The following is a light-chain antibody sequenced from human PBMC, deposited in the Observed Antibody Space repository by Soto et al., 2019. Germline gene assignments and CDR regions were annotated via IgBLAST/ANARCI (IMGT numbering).Light chain of an antibody. J-gene: IGKJ4*01. Sequence: DIQMTQSPSTLSASVGDRVTITCRASQNINRWLAWYQQRPGKAPKLLLYQASSLQSGVPSRFSGSGSGTEFTLTISSLRPDDFATYYCQHSHSTPLTFGGGTKVDI. CDR2: QAS. CDR3: QHSHSTPLT. CDR1: QNINRW. V-gene: IGKV1-5*03.